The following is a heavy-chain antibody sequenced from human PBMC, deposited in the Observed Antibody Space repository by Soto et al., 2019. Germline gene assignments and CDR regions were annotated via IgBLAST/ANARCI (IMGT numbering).Heavy chain of an antibody. CDR1: GFTFSSYG. Sequence: QVQLVESGGGVVQPGRSLRLSCAASGFTFSSYGMHWVRQAPGKGLEWMAVIWYDGSNKYYADSVKGRFTISRDNSKNTLYLQMNSLRAEDTAVYYCARDLDIVATIGYYYYGMDVWGQGTTVTVSS. CDR2: IWYDGSNK. D-gene: IGHD5-12*01. CDR3: ARDLDIVATIGYYYYGMDV. J-gene: IGHJ6*02. V-gene: IGHV3-33*01.